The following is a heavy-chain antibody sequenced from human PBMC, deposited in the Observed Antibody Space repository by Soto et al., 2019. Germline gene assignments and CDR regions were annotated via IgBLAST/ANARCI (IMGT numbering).Heavy chain of an antibody. Sequence: GGSLILSCAASGFTFSSYSMNWVRQAPGKGLEWVSSISSSSSYIYYADSVKGRFTISRDNAKNSLYLQMNSLRAEDTAVYYCAREPPIAAAGTYYYGMDVWGQGTTVTVSS. J-gene: IGHJ6*02. V-gene: IGHV3-21*01. CDR2: ISSSSSYI. CDR3: AREPPIAAAGTYYYGMDV. D-gene: IGHD6-13*01. CDR1: GFTFSSYS.